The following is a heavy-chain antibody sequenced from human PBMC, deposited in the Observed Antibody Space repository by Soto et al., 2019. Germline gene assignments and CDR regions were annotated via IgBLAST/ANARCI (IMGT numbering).Heavy chain of an antibody. V-gene: IGHV3-33*01. CDR1: GFTFSSYG. CDR2: IWYDGSNK. CDR3: ARESYDFWHPGSMDV. J-gene: IGHJ6*02. Sequence: PGGSLRLSCAASGFTFSSYGMHWVRQAPGKGLEWVAVIWYDGSNKYYADSVKGRFTISRDNSKNTLYLQMNSLRAEDTAVYYCARESYDFWHPGSMDVWGQGTTVTVSS. D-gene: IGHD3-3*01.